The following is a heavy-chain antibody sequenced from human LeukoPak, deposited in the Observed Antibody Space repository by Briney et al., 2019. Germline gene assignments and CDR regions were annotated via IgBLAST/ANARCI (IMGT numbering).Heavy chain of an antibody. D-gene: IGHD3-9*01. CDR3: ARDLDWILFDY. CDR1: GFTFSTYW. V-gene: IGHV3-74*03. J-gene: IGHJ4*02. Sequence: GGSLRLSCAASGFTFSTYWMHWVRHAPGKWLVWVARIRPEGTTTAYADSVKGRFTISRGNAKNTLFLQMNSLSAEDTAVYYCARDLDWILFDYWGQGTLVTVSS. CDR2: IRPEGTTT.